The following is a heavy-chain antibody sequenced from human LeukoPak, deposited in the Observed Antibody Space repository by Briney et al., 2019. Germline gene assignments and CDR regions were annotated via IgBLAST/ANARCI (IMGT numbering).Heavy chain of an antibody. Sequence: GASVKVSCKVSGYTLTELSMHWVRQAPGQGLEWMGWINPNSGGTNYAQKFQGRVTMTRDTSISTAYMELSRLRSDDTAVYYCARSGRIQLWLLYWGQGTLVTVSS. V-gene: IGHV1-2*02. CDR2: INPNSGGT. CDR1: GYTLTELS. D-gene: IGHD5-18*01. CDR3: ARSGRIQLWLLY. J-gene: IGHJ4*02.